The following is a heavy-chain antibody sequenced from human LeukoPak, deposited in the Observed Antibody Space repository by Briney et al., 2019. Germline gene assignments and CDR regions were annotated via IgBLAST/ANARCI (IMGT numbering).Heavy chain of an antibody. Sequence: GGSPRLSRAVSGFTFTRYGMQCVPDAPGKGPGRVALISYDGGKTDYVDSVKGRFTVSRDNSRNTLYLQMNSLRPEDTAVYYCRKTTTGYSSGRNPAWPVDYWGQGTLVTVSS. CDR1: GFTFTRYG. J-gene: IGHJ4*02. CDR3: RKTTTGYSSGRNPAWPVDY. D-gene: IGHD6-19*01. CDR2: ISYDGGKT. V-gene: IGHV3-30*02.